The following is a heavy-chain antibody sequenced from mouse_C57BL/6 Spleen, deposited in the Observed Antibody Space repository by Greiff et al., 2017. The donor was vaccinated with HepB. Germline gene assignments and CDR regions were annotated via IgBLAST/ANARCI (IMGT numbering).Heavy chain of an antibody. CDR2: IYPGDGDT. CDR1: GYAFSSSW. Sequence: VKLQESGPELVKPGASVKISCKASGYAFSSSWMNWVKQRPGKGLEWIGRIYPGDGDTNYNGKFKGKATLTADKSSSTAYMQLSSLTSEDSAVYFCARKGAQAYYFDYWGQGTTLTVSS. V-gene: IGHV1-82*01. CDR3: ARKGAQAYYFDY. D-gene: IGHD3-2*02. J-gene: IGHJ2*01.